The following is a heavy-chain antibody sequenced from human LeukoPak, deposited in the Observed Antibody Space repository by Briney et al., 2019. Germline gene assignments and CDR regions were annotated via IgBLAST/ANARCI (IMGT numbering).Heavy chain of an antibody. Sequence: GASVKVSCKASGYTFTSYDINWVRQATGQGLEWMGWMNPNSGNTGYAQKFQGRVTMTRNTSISTAYMELSSLRSEDTAVYYCARRITYYDYVWGSYRYSDAFDIWGQGTMVTVSS. V-gene: IGHV1-8*01. J-gene: IGHJ3*02. CDR3: ARRITYYDYVWGSYRYSDAFDI. D-gene: IGHD3-16*02. CDR1: GYTFTSYD. CDR2: MNPNSGNT.